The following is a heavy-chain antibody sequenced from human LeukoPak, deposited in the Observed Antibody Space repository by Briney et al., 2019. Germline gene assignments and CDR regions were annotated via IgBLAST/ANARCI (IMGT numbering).Heavy chain of an antibody. D-gene: IGHD1-1*01. Sequence: PGGSLRLSCAASGFTFSDYDMHWVHQATGKGLEWASAIGTAGDTYYTGSVKGRFTISRENAKNSLYLQMNSLRAGDTAVYYCARVAKERVGGVYYFDYWGQGTLVTVSS. CDR1: GFTFSDYD. J-gene: IGHJ4*02. CDR2: IGTAGDT. V-gene: IGHV3-13*01. CDR3: ARVAKERVGGVYYFDY.